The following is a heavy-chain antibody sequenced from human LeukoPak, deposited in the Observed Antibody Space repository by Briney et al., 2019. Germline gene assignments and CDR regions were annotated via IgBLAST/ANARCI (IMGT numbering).Heavy chain of an antibody. CDR1: GFTFSSYG. CDR3: AKDISIGYCSSTSCYLVY. J-gene: IGHJ4*02. Sequence: GGSLRLSCAASGFTFSSYGMHWVRQAPGKGLEWVAVISYDGSYKYYADSVKGRFTISRDNSKNTLYLQMNSLRAEDTAVYYCAKDISIGYCSSTSCYLVYWGQGTLVTVSS. V-gene: IGHV3-30*18. D-gene: IGHD2-2*01. CDR2: ISYDGSYK.